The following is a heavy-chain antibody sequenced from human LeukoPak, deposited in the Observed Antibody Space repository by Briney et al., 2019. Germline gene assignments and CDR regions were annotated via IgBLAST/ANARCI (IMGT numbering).Heavy chain of an antibody. Sequence: SETLSLTCAVYGGSFSGYYWGWIRQPPGKGLEWIGSIYYSGSTYYNPSLKSRVAISVDTSKNQFSLKLSSVTAPDTAVYYCARHLVSGGYSGNFYPFDYWGQGTLVTVSS. J-gene: IGHJ4*02. CDR1: GGSFSGYY. CDR2: IYYSGST. V-gene: IGHV4-39*01. D-gene: IGHD5-12*01. CDR3: ARHLVSGGYSGNFYPFDY.